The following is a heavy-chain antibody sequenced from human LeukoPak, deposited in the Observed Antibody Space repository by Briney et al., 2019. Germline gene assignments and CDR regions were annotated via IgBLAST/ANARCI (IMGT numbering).Heavy chain of an antibody. J-gene: IGHJ5*02. CDR2: ISGSSSYI. V-gene: IGHV3-21*01. D-gene: IGHD6-13*01. CDR1: GITFTSYS. CDR3: ARGAQTVAAADNWFDP. Sequence: PGGSLRLSCAASGITFTSYSMNWVRQTPGKGLEWVSSISGSSSYIYYADSVKGRFTISRDNAKKSLYLQMNSLRAEDTAVYYCARGAQTVAAADNWFDPWGQGTLVTVSS.